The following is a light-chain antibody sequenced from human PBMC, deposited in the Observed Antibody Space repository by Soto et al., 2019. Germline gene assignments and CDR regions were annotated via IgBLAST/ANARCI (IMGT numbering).Light chain of an antibody. CDR2: EGT. CDR1: SSDVGGAYHY. J-gene: IGLJ1*01. V-gene: IGLV2-23*01. Sequence: QSALTQPASVSGSPGQSITISCTGTSSDVGGAYHYVSWYQHHPGKAPKLLIFEGTKRPSGVSDRFSGSKSGNTASLTISGLQADDAADYHCCYYAGTRTAWVFGTGTKLTVL. CDR3: CYYAGTRTAWV.